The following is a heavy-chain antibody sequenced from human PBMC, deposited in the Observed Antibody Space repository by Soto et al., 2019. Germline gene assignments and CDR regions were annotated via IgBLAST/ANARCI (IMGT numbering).Heavy chain of an antibody. CDR3: ARDRSIMITFGGVIWPY. CDR1: GFTFSSYA. D-gene: IGHD3-16*02. CDR2: ISYDGSNK. Sequence: QPGGSLRLSCVASGFTFSSYAMHWVRQAPGKGLEWVAVISYDGSNKYYADSVKGRFTISRDNSKNTLYLQMNSLRAEDTAVYYCARDRSIMITFGGVIWPYWGQGTLVTVSS. V-gene: IGHV3-30-3*01. J-gene: IGHJ4*02.